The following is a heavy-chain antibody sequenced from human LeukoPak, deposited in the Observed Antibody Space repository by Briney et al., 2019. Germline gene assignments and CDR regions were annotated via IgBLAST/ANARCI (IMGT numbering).Heavy chain of an antibody. J-gene: IGHJ3*02. CDR2: INPSGGST. D-gene: IGHD3-22*01. CDR1: GYTFTSYY. Sequence: ASVKVSCKASGYTFTSYYMHWVRQAPGQGLEWMGIINPSGGSTSYAQKFQGRVTMTRDMSTSTVYMELSSLRSEDTAVYYCARGVHKFYYDRSGYQPYAFDIWGQGTMVTISS. CDR3: ARGVHKFYYDRSGYQPYAFDI. V-gene: IGHV1-46*01.